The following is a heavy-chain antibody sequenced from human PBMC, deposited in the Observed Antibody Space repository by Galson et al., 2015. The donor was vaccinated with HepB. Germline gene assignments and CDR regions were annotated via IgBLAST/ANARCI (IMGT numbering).Heavy chain of an antibody. J-gene: IGHJ4*02. CDR1: GFTFSSYS. CDR2: TSSSSSTI. CDR3: ARDQTGAGGGTFDY. V-gene: IGHV3-48*04. Sequence: SLRLSCAASGFTFSSYSMNWVRQAPGKGLEWVSYTSSSSSTIYYADSVKGRFTISRDNAKNSLYLQMNSLRAEDTAVYYCARDQTGAGGGTFDYWGQGTLVTVSS. D-gene: IGHD2-15*01.